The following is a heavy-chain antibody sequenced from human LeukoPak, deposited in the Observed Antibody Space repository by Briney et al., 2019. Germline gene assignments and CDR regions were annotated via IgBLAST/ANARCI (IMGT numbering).Heavy chain of an antibody. D-gene: IGHD6-19*01. CDR2: IYYSGST. CDR1: GVSITSGSYY. V-gene: IGHV4-39*01. Sequence: SETLSLTCTVSGVSITSGSYYWGWIRQPPGKGLEWIGTIYYSGSTYYSPSLKSRLTMSVDTSNNQFSLKLTSVTAADTAVYYCARLIAVAGWFDPWGQGTLVTVSS. J-gene: IGHJ5*02. CDR3: ARLIAVAGWFDP.